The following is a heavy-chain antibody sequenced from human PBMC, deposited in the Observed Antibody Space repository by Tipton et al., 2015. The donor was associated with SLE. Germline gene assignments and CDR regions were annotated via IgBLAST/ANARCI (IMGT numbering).Heavy chain of an antibody. J-gene: IGHJ6*02. CDR2: ISGSGGST. D-gene: IGHD2-2*01. Sequence: SLRLSCAASGFTFSSYAMSWVRPAPGKGLEGVSAISGSGGSTYYADSVKGRVTISRDNSKNTLYLQMNSLRAEDTAVYYCAKGGGVVVPAAMSPYYYYGMDVWGQGTTVTVSS. CDR1: GFTFSSYA. CDR3: AKGGGVVVPAAMSPYYYYGMDV. V-gene: IGHV3-23*01.